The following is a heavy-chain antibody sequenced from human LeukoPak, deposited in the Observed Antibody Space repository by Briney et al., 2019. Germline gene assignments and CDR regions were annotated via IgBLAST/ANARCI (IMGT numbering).Heavy chain of an antibody. CDR2: INRNSGGT. V-gene: IGHV1-2*02. J-gene: IGHJ4*02. Sequence: GASVKVSCKAPGYTFTGYYMHWVRQAPGQGLEWMGWINRNSGGTNYAQKFQGRVTMSRDTSISTAYMELSRLRSDDTAVYYCASGRYFYASSGYSPLDYWGQGTLVTVSS. D-gene: IGHD3-22*01. CDR3: ASGRYFYASSGYSPLDY. CDR1: GYTFTGYY.